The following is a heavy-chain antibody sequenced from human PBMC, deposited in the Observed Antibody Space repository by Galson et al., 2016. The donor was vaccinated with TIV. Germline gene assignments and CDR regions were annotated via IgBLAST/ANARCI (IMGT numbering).Heavy chain of an antibody. V-gene: IGHV1-69*05. CDR3: ARVPQIYDYYMDV. Sequence: SVKVSCKASGDIFRSYGISWVRQAPGQGLEWMGAIIPLFGTVKYEQTFQGRLTIPTDESTGTVYMALSSLTSEDTAIYYCARVPQIYDYYMDVWGKGTTVTVSS. CDR2: IIPLFGTV. CDR1: GDIFRSYG. J-gene: IGHJ6*03.